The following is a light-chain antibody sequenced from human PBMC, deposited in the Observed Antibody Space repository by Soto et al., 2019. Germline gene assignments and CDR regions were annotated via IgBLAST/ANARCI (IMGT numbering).Light chain of an antibody. CDR2: AAS. V-gene: IGKV1D-12*01. CDR1: QVMSSW. CDR3: QQTDTLPST. J-gene: IGKJ5*01. Sequence: DIQMTQSPSSVSAAVGGRVTITCRASQVMSSWLAWYQQKPGKAPKLLMFAASTLQSGVPSRFSGSGSRTDFTLTITSLQPEDIGTYYCQQTDTLPSTFGQGTRLEIK.